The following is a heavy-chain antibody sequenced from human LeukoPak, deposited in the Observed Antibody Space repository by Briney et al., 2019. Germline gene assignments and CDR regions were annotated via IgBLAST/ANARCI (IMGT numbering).Heavy chain of an antibody. CDR3: ARLGSSWYDHYYYYGMDV. Sequence: TSETLSLTCAVYGGSFSGYYWSWIRQPPGKGLEWIGEINHSGSTNYNPSLKSRVTISVDMSKNQFSLKLSSVTAADTAVYYCARLGSSWYDHYYYYGMDVWGKGTTVTVSS. J-gene: IGHJ6*04. D-gene: IGHD6-13*01. V-gene: IGHV4-34*01. CDR1: GGSFSGYY. CDR2: INHSGST.